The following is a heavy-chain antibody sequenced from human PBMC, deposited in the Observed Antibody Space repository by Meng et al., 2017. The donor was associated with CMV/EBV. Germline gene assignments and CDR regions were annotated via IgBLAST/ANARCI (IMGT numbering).Heavy chain of an antibody. CDR1: GDSIISGGYY. J-gene: IGHJ4*02. V-gene: IGHV4-30-4*08. D-gene: IGHD1-26*01. Sequence: SETLSLTCTVSGDSIISGGYYWSWVRQHPGKGLEWIGYIFYSGTSYYNPSLKSRVTISVDTSKNQFSLKLSSVTAADTAVYYCARGSGSSPVDYWGQGTLVTVSS. CDR3: ARGSGSSPVDY. CDR2: IFYSGTS.